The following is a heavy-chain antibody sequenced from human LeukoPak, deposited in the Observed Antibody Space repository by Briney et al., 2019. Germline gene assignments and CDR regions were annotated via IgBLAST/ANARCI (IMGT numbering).Heavy chain of an antibody. CDR3: ARGLRYYDSSGYSY. D-gene: IGHD3-22*01. Sequence: SETLSLTCAVYGGSFSGYYWSWIRQPPGKGPEWIGEINHSGSTNYNPSLKSRVTISVDTSKNQFSLKLSSVTAADTAVYYCARGLRYYDSSGYSYWGQGTLVTVSS. CDR2: INHSGST. CDR1: GGSFSGYY. J-gene: IGHJ4*02. V-gene: IGHV4-34*01.